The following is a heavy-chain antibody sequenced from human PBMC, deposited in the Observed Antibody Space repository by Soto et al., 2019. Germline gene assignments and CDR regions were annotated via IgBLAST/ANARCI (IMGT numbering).Heavy chain of an antibody. V-gene: IGHV3-23*01. J-gene: IGHJ5*02. CDR3: AKVPSALASTPWFDP. Sequence: DVQLLESGGGLVHPGGSLRLSCAASGFTFSSYAMNWVRQGPGKGLEWVSTISGSAGSTYYADSVKGRFTISRDNSKNTLYLQMDSVSVEDTAMYYCAKVPSALASTPWFDPWGQGTLVTVSS. CDR1: GFTFSSYA. D-gene: IGHD2-15*01. CDR2: ISGSAGST.